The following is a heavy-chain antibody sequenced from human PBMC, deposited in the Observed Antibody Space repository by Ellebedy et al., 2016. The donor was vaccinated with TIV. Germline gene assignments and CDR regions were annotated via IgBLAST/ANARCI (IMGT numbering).Heavy chain of an antibody. D-gene: IGHD6-6*01. Sequence: GGSLRLSCKGSGYSFTSYWIGWVRQMPGKGLEWMGIIYPGDSDTRYSPSFQGQVTISADKSISTAYLQWSSLKASDTAMYYCARRGSIAARHDAFDIWGQGTMVTVS. CDR3: ARRGSIAARHDAFDI. CDR2: IYPGDSDT. CDR1: GYSFTSYW. J-gene: IGHJ3*02. V-gene: IGHV5-51*01.